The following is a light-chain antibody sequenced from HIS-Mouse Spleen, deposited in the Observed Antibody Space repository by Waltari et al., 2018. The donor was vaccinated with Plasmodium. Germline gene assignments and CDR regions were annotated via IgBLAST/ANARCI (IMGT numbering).Light chain of an antibody. CDR2: AAS. J-gene: IGKJ1*01. V-gene: IGKV1-39*01. Sequence: DIQMTQSPYSLSASVGDRVTITCRASQSISSYLNWYQQKPGEAPKLLIYAASSLQSGVPSRFSGSGSGTDFTLTISSLQPEDFATYYCQQNYNTWTFGQGTKVEIK. CDR3: QQNYNTWT. CDR1: QSISSY.